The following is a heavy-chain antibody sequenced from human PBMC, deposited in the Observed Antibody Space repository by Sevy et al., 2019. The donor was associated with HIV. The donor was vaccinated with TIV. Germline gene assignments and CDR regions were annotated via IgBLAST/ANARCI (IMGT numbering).Heavy chain of an antibody. CDR2: ISSSSSSI. CDR1: GFTFSSYS. D-gene: IGHD2-15*01. J-gene: IGHJ6*02. Sequence: GGSLRLSCAASGFTFSSYSMNWVRQAPGKGLEWVSSISSSSSSIYYAASVRGRFTTSRDNAKNSLYLQMNSLRAEETALYYCARVVAYCTGGTCFPGYYYGMDVWGQGTTVTVSS. CDR3: ARVVAYCTGGTCFPGYYYGMDV. V-gene: IGHV3-21*01.